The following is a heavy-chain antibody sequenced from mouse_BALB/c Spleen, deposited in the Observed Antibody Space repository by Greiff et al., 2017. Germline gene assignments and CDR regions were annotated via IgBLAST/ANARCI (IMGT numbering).Heavy chain of an antibody. CDR1: GYAFSSSW. CDR3: ATFITTVVADFDY. Sequence: QVQLKESGPELVKPGASVKISCKASGYAFSSSWMNWVKQRPGQGLEWIGRIYPGDGDTNYNGKFNGKATLTADKSSSTAYMQLSSLTSVDSAVYYCATFITTVVADFDYWGQGTTLTVSS. V-gene: IGHV1-82*01. CDR2: IYPGDGDT. J-gene: IGHJ2*01. D-gene: IGHD1-1*01.